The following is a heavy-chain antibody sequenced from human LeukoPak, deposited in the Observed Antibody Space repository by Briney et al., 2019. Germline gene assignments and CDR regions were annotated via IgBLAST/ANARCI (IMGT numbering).Heavy chain of an antibody. D-gene: IGHD3-10*01. Sequence: GGSLRLSCAASGFTLSSYPMSWVRQAPGKGLEWVSGISASGGTTYYADSVKGRFTISRDNSKNTLSLQMNSLRAEDTAVYYCAKDYYGSGSYPRHFDYWGQGTLVTVSS. CDR2: ISASGGTT. J-gene: IGHJ4*02. CDR3: AKDYYGSGSYPRHFDY. CDR1: GFTLSSYP. V-gene: IGHV3-23*01.